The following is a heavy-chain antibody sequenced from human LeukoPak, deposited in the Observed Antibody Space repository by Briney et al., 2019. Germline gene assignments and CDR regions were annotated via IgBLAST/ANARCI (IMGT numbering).Heavy chain of an antibody. CDR3: ARDRYGYCSSTSCPYIDL. Sequence: SVKVSCKASGGTFSSYAISWMRQAPGQGLEWMGGIIPIFGTANDAQTLQGRVTITADESTSTACMGLSSLRSEDTAVYYCARDRYGYCSSTSCPYIDLWGRGTLVTVSS. CDR1: GGTFSSYA. J-gene: IGHJ2*01. V-gene: IGHV1-69*13. CDR2: IIPIFGTA. D-gene: IGHD2-2*01.